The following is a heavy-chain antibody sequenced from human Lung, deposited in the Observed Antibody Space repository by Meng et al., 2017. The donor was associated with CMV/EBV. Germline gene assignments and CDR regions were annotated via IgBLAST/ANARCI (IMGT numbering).Heavy chain of an antibody. Sequence: QAQLGQSGGEVKKPGASVKASCKASGYTFTNYGITWVRQAPGQGLEWMGWINAYNGDTNYAQTLQGRVTMTTDTSTSTAYMELRSLRSDDTAVYYCARVEVGITSGDYWGQGTLVTVSS. CDR3: ARVEVGITSGDY. V-gene: IGHV1-18*01. J-gene: IGHJ4*02. CDR1: GYTFTNYG. D-gene: IGHD1-26*01. CDR2: INAYNGDT.